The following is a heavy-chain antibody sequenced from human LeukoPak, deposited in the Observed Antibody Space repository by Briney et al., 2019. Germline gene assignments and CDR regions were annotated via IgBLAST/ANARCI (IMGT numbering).Heavy chain of an antibody. D-gene: IGHD1-26*01. V-gene: IGHV3-9*01. CDR1: GFTFDDYA. CDR3: AKDMLPKTTWELPGN. CDR2: ISWNSGSI. J-gene: IGHJ4*02. Sequence: HPGRSLRLSCAASGFTFDDYAMHWVRQAPGKGLEWVSGISWNSGSIGYADSVKGLFTISRDNAKNSLYLQMNSLGAEDTALYYCAKDMLPKTTWELPGNWGQGTLVTVSS.